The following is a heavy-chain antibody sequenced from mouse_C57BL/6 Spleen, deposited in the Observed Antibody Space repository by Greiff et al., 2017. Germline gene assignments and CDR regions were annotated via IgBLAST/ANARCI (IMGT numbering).Heavy chain of an antibody. CDR1: GYSITSGYY. J-gene: IGHJ2*01. CDR3: AREAQATDFDY. Sequence: EVQLVESGPGLVKPSQSLSLTCSVTGYSITSGYYWNWIRQFPGNKLEWMGYISYDGSNNYNPSLKNRISITRDTSKNQFFLKLNSVTTEDTATYYCAREAQATDFDYWGQGTTLTVSS. CDR2: ISYDGSN. V-gene: IGHV3-6*01. D-gene: IGHD3-2*02.